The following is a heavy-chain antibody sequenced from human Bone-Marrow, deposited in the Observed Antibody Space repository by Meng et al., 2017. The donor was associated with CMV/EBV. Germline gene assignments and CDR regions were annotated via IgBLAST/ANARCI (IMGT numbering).Heavy chain of an antibody. CDR3: ARDYDFWSGYYERRGDGMDV. D-gene: IGHD3-3*01. J-gene: IGHJ6*02. CDR2: VSWNGSRT. Sequence: GESLKISCAASGFTFSNSDMNWVRQAPGKGLEWVSGVSWNGSRTHYADSVKGRFTISRDNAKNSLYLQMNSLRAEDTAVYYCARDYDFWSGYYERRGDGMDVWGQGTTVTVSS. V-gene: IGHV3-19*01. CDR1: GFTFSNSD.